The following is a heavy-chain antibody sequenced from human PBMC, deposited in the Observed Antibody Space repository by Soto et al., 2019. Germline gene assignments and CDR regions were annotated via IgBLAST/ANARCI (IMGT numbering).Heavy chain of an antibody. J-gene: IGHJ3*01. CDR3: ARGIVVVPAAISGDAFDL. Sequence: EVQLVESGGGLVQPGGSLRLSCAASGFTVSSNYMSWVRQAPGKGLEWVSVIYSGGSTYYADSVKGRFTISRHNSKNTRYLQMNSLRAEDTAVYYCARGIVVVPAAISGDAFDLWGQGTMVTVSS. D-gene: IGHD2-2*01. V-gene: IGHV3-53*04. CDR2: IYSGGST. CDR1: GFTVSSNY.